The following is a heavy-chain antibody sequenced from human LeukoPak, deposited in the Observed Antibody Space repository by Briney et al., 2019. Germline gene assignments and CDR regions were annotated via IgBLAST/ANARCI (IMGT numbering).Heavy chain of an antibody. CDR1: GYTFTCYY. J-gene: IGHJ4*02. Sequence: GASVKVSFKASGYTFTCYYMHWVRQAPGQGLEWMGWINPNSGGTNYAQKFQGRVTMTRDTSISTAYMELSRLRSDDTAVYYCARDTYYYDSRGGYYFDYWGQGTMVTVSS. CDR2: INPNSGGT. CDR3: ARDTYYYDSRGGYYFDY. V-gene: IGHV1-2*02. D-gene: IGHD3-22*01.